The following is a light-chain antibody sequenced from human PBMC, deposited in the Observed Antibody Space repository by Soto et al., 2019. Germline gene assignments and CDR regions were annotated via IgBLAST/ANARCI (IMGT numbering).Light chain of an antibody. Sequence: EIVLTQSPATRSLSPGERATLSCRASQSVSSYLAWYPQKPGQAPRILIYGASSSATGIPTRFSGSGSGTDFTLTISSLEPEDFAVYYCQQRSIWITFGQGTRLEIK. CDR1: QSVSSY. V-gene: IGKV3-11*01. CDR2: GAS. J-gene: IGKJ5*01. CDR3: QQRSIWIT.